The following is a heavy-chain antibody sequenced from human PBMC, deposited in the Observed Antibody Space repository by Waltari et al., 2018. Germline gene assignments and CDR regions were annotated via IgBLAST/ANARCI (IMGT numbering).Heavy chain of an antibody. CDR2: SYYSGRT. CDR1: GGSIRRCDYS. Sequence: QVQLQDSGPGLVKPSQTLSLPFPVSGGSIRRCDYSWHWNPQPPGKGLEWIGYSYYSGRTYYNPPLKSRVTISVDTSKNQFSLKLSSGTAAETAVYYCARGDTVTTNWFDPWGQGTLVTVSS. V-gene: IGHV4-30-4*08. J-gene: IGHJ5*02. D-gene: IGHD4-17*01. CDR3: ARGDTVTTNWFDP.